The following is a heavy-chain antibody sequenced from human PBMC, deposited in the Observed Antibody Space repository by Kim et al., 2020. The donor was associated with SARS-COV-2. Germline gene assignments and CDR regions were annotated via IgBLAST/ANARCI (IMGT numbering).Heavy chain of an antibody. V-gene: IGHV1-18*01. J-gene: IGHJ6*02. CDR2: ISAYNGNT. CDR1: GYTFTSYG. CDR3: AREWDYYGSGSYYPAPSMDV. D-gene: IGHD3-10*01. Sequence: ASVKVSCKASGYTFTSYGISWVRQAPGQGLEWMGWISAYNGNTNYAQKLQGRVTMTTDTSTSTAYVELRSLRSDDTAVYYCAREWDYYGSGSYYPAPSMDVWGQGTTVTVSS.